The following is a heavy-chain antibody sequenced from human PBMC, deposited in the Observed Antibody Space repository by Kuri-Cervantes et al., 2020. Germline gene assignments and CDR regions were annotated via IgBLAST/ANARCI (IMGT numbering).Heavy chain of an antibody. CDR3: ARHAVAGTIVDY. D-gene: IGHD6-19*01. CDR1: GFTLRSYA. CDR2: INQSGST. V-gene: IGHV4-34*01. J-gene: IGHJ4*02. Sequence: ESLKISCAVSGFTLRSYAMSWVRQSPGKGLEWIGEINQSGSTNYNPSLKSRVTISVDTSKNQFSLKLSSVTAADTAVYYCARHAVAGTIVDYWGQGTLVTVSS.